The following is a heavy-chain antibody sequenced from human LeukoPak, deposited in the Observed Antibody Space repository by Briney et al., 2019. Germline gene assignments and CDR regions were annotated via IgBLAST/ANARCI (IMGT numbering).Heavy chain of an antibody. CDR1: GFTFSNYG. D-gene: IGHD1-26*01. Sequence: PGRSLRLSCAASGFTFSNYGMHWVRQTPDKGLEWVAIIWNDGTYDYYADSVKGRFTISRDNSKNMLYLQMSSPRAEDTAVYYCAKPTRGGGGSFLIEQWGQGTLVTVSS. CDR2: IWNDGTYD. V-gene: IGHV3-33*06. CDR3: AKPTRGGGGSFLIEQ. J-gene: IGHJ4*02.